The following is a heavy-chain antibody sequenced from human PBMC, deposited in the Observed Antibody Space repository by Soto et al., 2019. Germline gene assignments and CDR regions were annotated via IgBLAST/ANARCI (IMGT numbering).Heavy chain of an antibody. J-gene: IGHJ6*02. V-gene: IGHV1-69*08. CDR3: ARDTQRPTQYGMDV. D-gene: IGHD2-2*01. CDR1: GGTFSSYT. CDR2: IIPILGIA. Sequence: QVQLVQSGAEVKKPGSSVKVSCKASGGTFSSYTISWVRQAPGQGLEWMGRIIPILGIANYAQKFQGRVTITAGKSTSTAYMELGSLSSEDTAVYYCARDTQRPTQYGMDVWGQGTTVTVSS.